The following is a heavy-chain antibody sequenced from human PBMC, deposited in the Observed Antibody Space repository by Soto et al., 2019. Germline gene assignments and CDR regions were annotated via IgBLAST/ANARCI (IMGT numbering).Heavy chain of an antibody. CDR1: GFTFDDYA. CDR3: AKDINVDIVATIFDY. V-gene: IGHV3-9*01. J-gene: IGHJ4*02. CDR2: ISWNSGSI. D-gene: IGHD5-12*01. Sequence: EVQLVESGGGLVQPGRSLRLSCAASGFTFDDYAMHWVRQAPGKGLEWVSGISWNSGSIGYADSVKGRFTISRDNAKNSLYLQMNSLRAEDTALYYCAKDINVDIVATIFDYWGQGTLVTVSS.